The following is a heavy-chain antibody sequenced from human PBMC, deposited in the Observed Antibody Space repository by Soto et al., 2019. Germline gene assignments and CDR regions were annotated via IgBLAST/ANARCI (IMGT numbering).Heavy chain of an antibody. D-gene: IGHD1-1*01. Sequence: VQLVESGGGLTQPGGSLRLSCVVSGFIVSSSHMIWVRQAPGKGLEGVSIRHNHGKTNYVDSVKGRLTNTRDNSKNTVYIQMNSLRAEDTAVYYCARLTEAERHWGQGALVTVSS. CDR3: ARLTEAERH. V-gene: IGHV3-53*01. J-gene: IGHJ4*02. CDR1: GFIVSSSH. CDR2: RHNHGKT.